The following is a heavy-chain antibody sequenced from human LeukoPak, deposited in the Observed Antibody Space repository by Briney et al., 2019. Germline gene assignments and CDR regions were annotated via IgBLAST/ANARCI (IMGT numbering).Heavy chain of an antibody. CDR1: GFTFSTYW. D-gene: IGHD6-13*01. CDR2: IKQDGSEK. J-gene: IGHJ4*02. CDR3: TREAAAGIDY. Sequence: GGSLRLSCAASGFTFSTYWMSWLRQAPGKGLEWVANIKQDGSEKYYLDSVKGRFTISRDNAKNSLYLQMNSLRAEDRAVYFCTREAAAGIDYWGQGTLVTVSS. V-gene: IGHV3-7*01.